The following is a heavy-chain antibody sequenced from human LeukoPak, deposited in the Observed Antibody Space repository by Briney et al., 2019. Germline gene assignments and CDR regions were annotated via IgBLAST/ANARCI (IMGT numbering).Heavy chain of an antibody. Sequence: SESLSLTCSVSGGSINTYYWTWIRQPPGKGLEWIGYIHYSGSTDSNPSLMGRVTISLDTSKSQFSLELRSVTAADTAVYYCVRDQSEFDSWGQGTVVTVSS. CDR3: VRDQSEFDS. J-gene: IGHJ4*02. CDR1: GGSINTYY. CDR2: IHYSGST. V-gene: IGHV4-59*01.